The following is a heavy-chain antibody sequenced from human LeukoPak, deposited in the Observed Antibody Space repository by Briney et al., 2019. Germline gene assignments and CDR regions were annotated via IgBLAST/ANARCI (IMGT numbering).Heavy chain of an antibody. V-gene: IGHV3-9*01. CDR3: AKGLVVTPRAGVDY. CDR2: ISWNSGSI. D-gene: IGHD2-2*01. J-gene: IGHJ4*02. CDR1: GFTFDDYA. Sequence: PGGSLRLSCAASGFTFDDYAMHWVRQAPGKGLEWVSGISWNSGSIGYADSVKGRFTISRDNAKNSLYLQMNSLRAEDTALYYCAKGLVVTPRAGVDYWGQGTLVTVSS.